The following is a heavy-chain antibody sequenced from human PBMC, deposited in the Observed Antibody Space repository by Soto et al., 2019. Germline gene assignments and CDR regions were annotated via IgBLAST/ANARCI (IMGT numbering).Heavy chain of an antibody. Sequence: ASVKVSCKASGYIFSSHDITWVRQAPGQGLEWMGWMSLKSESTAVAQRLQGRVALTRDTSISTAYMELSSLRVEDTAVYYCATPWGLTPWGQRTLVTVSS. D-gene: IGHD7-27*01. CDR1: GYIFSSHD. CDR3: ATPWGLTP. J-gene: IGHJ5*02. V-gene: IGHV1-8*01. CDR2: MSLKSEST.